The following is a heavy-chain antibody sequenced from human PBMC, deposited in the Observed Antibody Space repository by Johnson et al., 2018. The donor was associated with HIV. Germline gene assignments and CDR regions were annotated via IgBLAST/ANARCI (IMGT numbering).Heavy chain of an antibody. J-gene: IGHJ3*02. D-gene: IGHD3-10*01. CDR2: ISGSGGRT. V-gene: IGHV3-23*04. Sequence: EVQLVESGGGRVQPGGSLRLSCAASGFIFSSSCMTWVRQAPGKGLEWVSGISGSGGRTYYGDSVKGRLSVSRDNSKSTLYLQMNSLRAEDTAVYYCARERATLWFRASGAAFDIWGQGTMVTVSS. CDR1: GFIFSSSC. CDR3: ARERATLWFRASGAAFDI.